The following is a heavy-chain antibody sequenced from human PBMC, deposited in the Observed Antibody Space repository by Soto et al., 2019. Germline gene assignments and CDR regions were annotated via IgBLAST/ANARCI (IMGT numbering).Heavy chain of an antibody. J-gene: IGHJ1*01. CDR2: MNPNSGNT. V-gene: IGHV1-8*01. CDR1: GYTFTSYY. D-gene: IGHD6-19*01. CDR3: AGEAVAGLHFHH. Sequence: ASVKVSCKASGYTFTSYYINWVRQATGQGLEWMGWMNPNSGNTGYAQKFQGRVTMTRNTSISTAYMELSSLRSEDTAVYYCAGEAVAGLHFHHWGQGTLVTVSS.